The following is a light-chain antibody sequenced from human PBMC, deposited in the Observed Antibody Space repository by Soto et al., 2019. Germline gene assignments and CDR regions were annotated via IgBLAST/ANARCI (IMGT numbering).Light chain of an antibody. CDR2: GAS. V-gene: IGKV1-9*01. Sequence: DIPLTQSPSFLSASVGDRVTITCRASQGITNFLAWYQKKPGKAPNLLIYGASTLQTGVPSRFSGSGSGTEFTLTISSLQPEDFATYYCQQLNSYPLTFGQGTPLEMK. CDR1: QGITNF. CDR3: QQLNSYPLT. J-gene: IGKJ5*01.